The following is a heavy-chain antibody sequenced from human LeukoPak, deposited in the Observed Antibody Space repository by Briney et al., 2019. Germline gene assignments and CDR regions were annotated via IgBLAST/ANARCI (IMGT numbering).Heavy chain of an antibody. Sequence: GGSLRLSCTASGFTLSSYEMSWIRQAPGKGLEWVSSIDYSGGNTYYADSVKGRFTISRDNSKNTLYLQLNSLRVEDTALYYCARDGSGWSRDYWGQGTLVTVSS. J-gene: IGHJ4*02. V-gene: IGHV3-23*01. CDR3: ARDGSGWSRDY. D-gene: IGHD6-19*01. CDR1: GFTLSSYE. CDR2: IDYSGGNT.